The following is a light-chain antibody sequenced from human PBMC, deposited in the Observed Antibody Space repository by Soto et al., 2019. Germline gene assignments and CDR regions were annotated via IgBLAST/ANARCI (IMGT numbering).Light chain of an antibody. J-gene: IGKJ1*01. CDR3: HQRQSWPRT. CDR2: YTS. Sequence: EIVLAQSPATLSSSPGETATLSCRASQYVGTRLAWYQHKPGQAPRLLIYYTSNRATGIPARFSGSGSGTDFPLTINSLAPEDFTIYYCHQRQSWPRTFGQGTKVEIK. V-gene: IGKV3-11*01. CDR1: QYVGTR.